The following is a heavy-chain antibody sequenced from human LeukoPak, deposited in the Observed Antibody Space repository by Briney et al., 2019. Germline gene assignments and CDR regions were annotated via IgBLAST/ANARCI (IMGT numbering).Heavy chain of an antibody. J-gene: IGHJ4*02. D-gene: IGHD6-13*01. CDR1: GYTFSNYG. CDR3: ARVSMYSSHHYFDY. Sequence: ASVKVSCKASGYTFSNYGISWVRQAPGQGLEWMGWISPYNGNTNYAQKLQGRVTMTTDTSTSTAYMELRSLRSDDTAVYYCARVSMYSSHHYFDYWGQGTLVTVSS. CDR2: ISPYNGNT. V-gene: IGHV1-18*01.